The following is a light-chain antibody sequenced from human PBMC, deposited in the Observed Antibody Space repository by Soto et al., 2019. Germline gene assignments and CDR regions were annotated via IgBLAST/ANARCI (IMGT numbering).Light chain of an antibody. V-gene: IGKV3-20*01. J-gene: IGKJ4*01. CDR3: QQYGSSPLT. CDR1: QSVSSY. CDR2: GAS. Sequence: EIVMTQSPATLSVSPGERVTLSCRASQSVSSYLAWYQQKPGQAPRLLIYGASSRATGIPDRFSGSGSGTDFTLTISRLEPEDFAVYYCQQYGSSPLTFGGGTKVDIK.